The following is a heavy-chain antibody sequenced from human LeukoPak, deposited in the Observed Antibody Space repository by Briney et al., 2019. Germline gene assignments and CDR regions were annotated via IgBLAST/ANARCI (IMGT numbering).Heavy chain of an antibody. CDR3: ARDRETAAGYYYYGMDV. Sequence: ASVKVSCKASGYTFTSYDINWVRQATGQGLEWMGWINPNSGGTNYAQKFQGRVTMTRDTSISTAYMELSRLRSDDTAVYYCARDRETAAGYYYYGMDVWGQGTTVTVSS. D-gene: IGHD6-13*01. V-gene: IGHV1-2*02. J-gene: IGHJ6*02. CDR1: GYTFTSYD. CDR2: INPNSGGT.